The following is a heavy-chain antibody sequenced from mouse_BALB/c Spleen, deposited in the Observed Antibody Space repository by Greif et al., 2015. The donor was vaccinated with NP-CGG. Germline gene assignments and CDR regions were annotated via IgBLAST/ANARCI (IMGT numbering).Heavy chain of an antibody. CDR2: ISSGGSYT. J-gene: IGHJ2*01. CDR3: ASAYYGNYEGGGGYFDY. V-gene: IGHV5-6*01. CDR1: GFTFSSYG. Sequence: EVKLVESGGDLVKPGGSLKLSCAASGFTFSSYGMSWVRQTPDKRLEWVATISSGGSYTYYPDSVKGRFTISRDNAKNTLFLQMSSLKSEDTAMYYCASAYYGNYEGGGGYFDYWGQGTTLTVSS. D-gene: IGHD2-10*01.